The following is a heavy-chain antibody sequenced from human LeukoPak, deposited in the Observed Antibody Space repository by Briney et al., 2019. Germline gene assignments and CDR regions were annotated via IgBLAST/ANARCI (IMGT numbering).Heavy chain of an antibody. D-gene: IGHD1-1*01. J-gene: IGHJ4*02. Sequence: GGSLRLSCAASGFTFSSYDMNWVRQAPGKGLEWVSYIHSSGSTIYYADSVKGRFTISRDSAKNSVYLRMNSLRAEDTALYYCARKLTGTTYFDCWGQGTLVTVSS. V-gene: IGHV3-48*03. CDR3: ARKLTGTTYFDC. CDR2: IHSSGSTI. CDR1: GFTFSSYD.